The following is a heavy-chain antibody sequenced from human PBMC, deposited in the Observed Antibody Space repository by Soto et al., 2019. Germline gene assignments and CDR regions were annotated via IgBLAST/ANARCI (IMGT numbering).Heavy chain of an antibody. V-gene: IGHV4-30-4*01. J-gene: IGHJ4*02. CDR3: ARGYATTWYTYYFDY. D-gene: IGHD1-1*01. Sequence: PSETLSLTCTVSGGSISSGDYYWSWIRQPPGKGLEWIGYIYYSGSTNYNPSLKSRVTISTDTTKNQVSLKLSSVTAADTAVYHCARGYATTWYTYYFDYWGPGTLVTVSS. CDR1: GGSISSGDYY. CDR2: IYYSGST.